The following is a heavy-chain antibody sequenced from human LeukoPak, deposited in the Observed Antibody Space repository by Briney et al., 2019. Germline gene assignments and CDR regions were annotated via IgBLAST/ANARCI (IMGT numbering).Heavy chain of an antibody. CDR2: ISTTGDFI. J-gene: IGHJ4*02. V-gene: IGHV3-21*01. D-gene: IGHD2-8*01. CDR1: GFTFTSYS. CDR3: AGRHCTTGLCLCDY. Sequence: GGSLRLSCAASGFTFTSYSMNWVRLAPGKGLEWVSAISTTGDFIYYADSVKGRFTISRDNSKNSLYLQMNSLRAEDTAIYYCAGRHCTTGLCLCDYWGQGTLVTVS.